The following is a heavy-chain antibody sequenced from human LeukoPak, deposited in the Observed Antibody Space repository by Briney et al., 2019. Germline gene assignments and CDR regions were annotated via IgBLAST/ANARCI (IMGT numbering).Heavy chain of an antibody. CDR2: IQNDGRRK. D-gene: IGHD1-14*01. CDR3: AKDFDRNYSLDY. J-gene: IGHJ4*02. Sequence: GGSLRLSCAASGFILSSHGMHWVRQAPGKGLEWLAFIQNDGRRKDYADSVRGRFTIPRDSSKNTMYLEMSSLRADDTAVYYCAKDFDRNYSLDYWGQGTLVTVSS. CDR1: GFILSSHG. V-gene: IGHV3-30*02.